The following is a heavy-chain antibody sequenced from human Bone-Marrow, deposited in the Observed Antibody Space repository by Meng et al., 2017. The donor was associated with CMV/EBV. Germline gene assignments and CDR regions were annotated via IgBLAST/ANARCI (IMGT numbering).Heavy chain of an antibody. V-gene: IGHV3-30-3*01. CDR2: ISYDGSNK. CDR3: ARTPIAARRKSVYYYGMDV. D-gene: IGHD6-13*01. CDR1: GFTFSSYA. J-gene: IGHJ6*02. Sequence: GESLKISCAASGFTFSSYAMHWVRQAPGKGLEWVAVISYDGSNKYYADSVKGRFTISRDNSKNTLYLQMNSLRAEDTAVYYCARTPIAARRKSVYYYGMDVWGQGTTVTVSS.